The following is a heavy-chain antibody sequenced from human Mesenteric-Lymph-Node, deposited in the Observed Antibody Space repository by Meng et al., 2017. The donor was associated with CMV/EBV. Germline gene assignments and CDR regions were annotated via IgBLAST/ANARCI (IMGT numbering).Heavy chain of an antibody. CDR2: IYPGDSDT. D-gene: IGHD1-1*01. CDR1: GYSFSNYW. Sequence: KVSCKGSGYSFSNYWIGWVRQMPGKGLEWMGIIYPGDSDTRYSPSFQGQVTISVDKSITTAYLQWTSLKASDTAMYYCARHFRGTYTGGYFFDYWGQGTLVTVSS. V-gene: IGHV5-51*01. J-gene: IGHJ4*02. CDR3: ARHFRGTYTGGYFFDY.